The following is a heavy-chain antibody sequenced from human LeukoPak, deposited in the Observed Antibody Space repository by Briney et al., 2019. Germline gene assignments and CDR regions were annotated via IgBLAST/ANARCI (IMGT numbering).Heavy chain of an antibody. J-gene: IGHJ4*02. D-gene: IGHD2-2*01. Sequence: GGSLRLSCAASGFTFSSYSMNWVRQGPGKGLEWVSRISDSGGATGYGDSVKGRFTISRDNSKNTVYLQMNSLRAEDTAVYYCGRYGRNPEFWGQGTLVTVSS. CDR2: ISDSGGAT. CDR3: GRYGRNPEF. CDR1: GFTFSSYS. V-gene: IGHV3-23*01.